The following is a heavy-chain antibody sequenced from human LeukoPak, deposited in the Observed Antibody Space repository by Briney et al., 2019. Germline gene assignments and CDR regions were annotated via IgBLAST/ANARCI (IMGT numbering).Heavy chain of an antibody. CDR1: GLTFSSYW. D-gene: IGHD1-26*01. J-gene: IGHJ5*02. V-gene: IGHV3-7*01. CDR3: ARDRSGSRFTHFGP. Sequence: PGGSLRLSCAASGLTFSSYWIRWVRQAPGKGLEWVANIKQDGSEKYYVDSVKGRFTISRDNAKNSLYLQMNSLRAEDTAVYYCARDRSGSRFTHFGPWGQGTLVTVSS. CDR2: IKQDGSEK.